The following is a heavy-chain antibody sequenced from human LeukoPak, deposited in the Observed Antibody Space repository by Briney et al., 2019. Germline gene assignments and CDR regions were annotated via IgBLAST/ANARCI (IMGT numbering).Heavy chain of an antibody. CDR2: INTDSSYI. D-gene: IGHD3-22*01. Sequence: GGSLRLSCVASGFTFSSYAMNWVRQAPGKGLEWVSSINTDSSYIYYADSVKGRFTISRDNAENSLYLQMSALRAEDTAVYYCARGSLGYFYDSSGSAYWGQGTLVTVSS. V-gene: IGHV3-21*01. CDR3: ARGSLGYFYDSSGSAY. J-gene: IGHJ4*02. CDR1: GFTFSSYA.